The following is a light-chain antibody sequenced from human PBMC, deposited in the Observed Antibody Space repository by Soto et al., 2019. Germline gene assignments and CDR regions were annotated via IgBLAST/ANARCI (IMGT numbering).Light chain of an antibody. CDR2: DAS. Sequence: EIVLTQSPATLSLSPGERATLSCRASQSVSSSLAWYQQKPGQAPRLLIYDASSRATGIPARFSGSGSGTDFTLTISSLEPEDFAVYYCQQRSNWPPVSFGKGTRLEIK. J-gene: IGKJ5*01. V-gene: IGKV3-11*01. CDR1: QSVSSS. CDR3: QQRSNWPPVS.